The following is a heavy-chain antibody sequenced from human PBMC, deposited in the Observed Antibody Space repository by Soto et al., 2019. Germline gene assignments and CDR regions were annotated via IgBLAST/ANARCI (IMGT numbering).Heavy chain of an antibody. CDR3: ARVTSLAARGRGAVGAFDY. CDR1: GFTFSSYA. D-gene: IGHD6-6*01. V-gene: IGHV3-30-3*01. Sequence: QVQLVESGGGVVQPGRSLRLSCAASGFTFSSYAMHWVRQAPGKGLEWVAVISYDGSNKYYADSVKGRFTISRDNSKNTLYLQMNSLRAEDTVVYYCARVTSLAARGRGAVGAFDYWGQGTLVTVSS. J-gene: IGHJ4*02. CDR2: ISYDGSNK.